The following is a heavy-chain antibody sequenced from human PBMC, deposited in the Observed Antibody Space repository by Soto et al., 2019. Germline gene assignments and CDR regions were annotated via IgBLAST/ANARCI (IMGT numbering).Heavy chain of an antibody. CDR2: INTNTGNP. Sequence: QVQLVQSGSELENPGASVKVSCKASGYSFNTYDLNWVRQAPGQGLEWMGSINTNTGNPTYAQGFTGRFAFFLDTSVSTAELQIGSLKTEDNAVYYCARDPSGSGPNFDYWGQGTLVTVSS. J-gene: IGHJ4*02. CDR3: ARDPSGSGPNFDY. CDR1: GYSFNTYD. D-gene: IGHD3-10*01. V-gene: IGHV7-4-1*01.